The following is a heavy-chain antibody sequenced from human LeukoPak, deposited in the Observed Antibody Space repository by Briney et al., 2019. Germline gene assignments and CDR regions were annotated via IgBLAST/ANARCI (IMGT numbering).Heavy chain of an antibody. CDR1: GGSISSYY. V-gene: IGHV4-59*12. D-gene: IGHD3-3*01. CDR3: ARAPRRITIFGVVSDNWFDP. CDR2: IYYSGST. Sequence: SETLSLTCTVSGGSISSYYWSWIRQPPGKGLEWIGYIYYSGSTNYNPSLKSRVTISVDTSKNQFSLKLSSVTAADTAVYYCARAPRRITIFGVVSDNWFDPWGQGTLVTVSS. J-gene: IGHJ5*02.